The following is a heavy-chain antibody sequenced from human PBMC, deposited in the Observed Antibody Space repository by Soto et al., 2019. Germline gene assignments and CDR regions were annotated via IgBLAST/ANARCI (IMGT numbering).Heavy chain of an antibody. J-gene: IGHJ4*02. Sequence: SETLSLTCAVYGGSFSGYYWSWIRQPPGKGLEWIGEINHSGSINYNPSLKSRVTISVDTSKNQFSLKLSSVTAADTAVYYCAGAWVPLAVTPPGYFDYWGQGTLVTVSS. CDR1: GGSFSGYY. D-gene: IGHD4-17*01. CDR3: AGAWVPLAVTPPGYFDY. CDR2: INHSGSI. V-gene: IGHV4-34*01.